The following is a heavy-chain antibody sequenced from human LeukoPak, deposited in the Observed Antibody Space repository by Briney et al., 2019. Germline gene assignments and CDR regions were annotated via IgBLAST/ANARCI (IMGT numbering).Heavy chain of an antibody. CDR2: ISAYNGNT. Sequence: ASVKVSCKASGYTFTGYYLHWVRQAPGQGLEWMGWISAYNGNTNYAQKLQGRVTMTTDTSTSTAYMELRSLRSDDTAVYYCAILRYYYDSSGYQHFDYWGQGTLVTVSS. V-gene: IGHV1-18*04. CDR1: GYTFTGYY. CDR3: AILRYYYDSSGYQHFDY. J-gene: IGHJ4*02. D-gene: IGHD3-22*01.